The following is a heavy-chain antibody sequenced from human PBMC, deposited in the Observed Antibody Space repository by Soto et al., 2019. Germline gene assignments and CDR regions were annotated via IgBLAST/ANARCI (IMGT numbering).Heavy chain of an antibody. D-gene: IGHD3-10*01. V-gene: IGHV3-74*01. CDR2: IDEYGSTI. J-gene: IGHJ4*02. CDR1: GFTFSSYW. CDR3: TRDIGGKGAY. Sequence: GGSLRLSCAASGFTFSSYWVHWVRQVPGKGLLWVSRIDEYGSTINYADSVKGRFTISRDNARNTLYLEMNSLRAEDTALYYCTRDIGGKGAYWGPGTLVTVSS.